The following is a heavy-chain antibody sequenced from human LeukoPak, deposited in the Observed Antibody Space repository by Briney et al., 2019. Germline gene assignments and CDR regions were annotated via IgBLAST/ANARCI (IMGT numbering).Heavy chain of an antibody. D-gene: IGHD3-22*01. Sequence: GGSLRLSCAVSGFTFSSYAMSWVRQAPGKGLEWVSGINWNGGSTGYADSVKGRFTISRDNAKNSLYLQMNSLRAEDTALYYCARDPGTYYYDSSGLYYFDYWGQGTLVTVSS. J-gene: IGHJ4*02. V-gene: IGHV3-20*04. CDR2: INWNGGST. CDR3: ARDPGTYYYDSSGLYYFDY. CDR1: GFTFSSYA.